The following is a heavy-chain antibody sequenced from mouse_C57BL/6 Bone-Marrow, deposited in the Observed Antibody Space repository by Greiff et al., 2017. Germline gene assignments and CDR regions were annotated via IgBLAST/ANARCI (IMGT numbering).Heavy chain of an antibody. CDR1: GFTFSDYY. Sequence: EVQLVESGGGLVQPGGSLKLSCAASGFTFSDYYMYWVRQTPEKRLEWVAYISNGGGSTYYPDTVKGRFTISRDNAKNTLYLQMSRLKSEDTAMYYCARQTPFYYGYDCYAMDYWGQGTSVTGSS. CDR3: ARQTPFYYGYDCYAMDY. CDR2: ISNGGGST. J-gene: IGHJ4*01. V-gene: IGHV5-12*01. D-gene: IGHD2-2*01.